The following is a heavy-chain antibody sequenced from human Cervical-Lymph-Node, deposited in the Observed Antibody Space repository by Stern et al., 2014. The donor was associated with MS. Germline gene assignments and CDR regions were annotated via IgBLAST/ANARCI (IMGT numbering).Heavy chain of an antibody. CDR3: ARDPSYCGGDCYANWFDP. D-gene: IGHD2-21*02. CDR2: INSAGSST. CDR1: GFPFSSYW. Sequence: EVQLVESGGGLVQPGGSLRLSCAASGFPFSSYWMHWVRQAPGKGLVWVSRINSAGSSTSYADSVKGRFTISRDNAKNTLYLQMNSLRAEDTAVYYCARDPSYCGGDCYANWFDPWGQGTLVTVSS. J-gene: IGHJ5*02. V-gene: IGHV3-74*01.